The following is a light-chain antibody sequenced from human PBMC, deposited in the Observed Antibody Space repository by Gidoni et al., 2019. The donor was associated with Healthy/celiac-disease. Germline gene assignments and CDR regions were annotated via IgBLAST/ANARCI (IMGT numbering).Light chain of an antibody. CDR3: QQRGA. CDR1: QSISSL. Sequence: DIHMTQSPSTLSASVGDRVTITCRASQSISSLLAWYQQKPGKAPKLMSYKASSLESGVPSRFSGSGSGTEFTLNISSLQTDDFATYYCQQRGAFGQGTKVEIK. CDR2: KAS. J-gene: IGKJ1*01. V-gene: IGKV1-5*03.